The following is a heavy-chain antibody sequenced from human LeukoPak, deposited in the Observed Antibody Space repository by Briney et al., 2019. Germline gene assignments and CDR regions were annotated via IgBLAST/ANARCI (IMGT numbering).Heavy chain of an antibody. D-gene: IGHD3-10*01. CDR3: AKDQGSGLGSYSWGYFDY. CDR2: IGPSGDRT. Sequence: GGTLRLSCSASGFIFRNYGMNWVRQAPGKGLEWVSGIGPSGDRTYYADSVKGRFTISRDNSKNTLYLQMSSLRAGDTAVYYCAKDQGSGLGSYSWGYFDYWGRGTLVTVSS. J-gene: IGHJ4*02. V-gene: IGHV3-23*01. CDR1: GFIFRNYG.